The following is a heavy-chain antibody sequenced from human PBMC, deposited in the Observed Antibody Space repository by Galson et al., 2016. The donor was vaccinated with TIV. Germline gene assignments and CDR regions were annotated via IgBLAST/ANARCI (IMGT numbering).Heavy chain of an antibody. Sequence: SVKVSCKVSGYSLTEVVMHWVRQAPGKGLEWMGWINPKSGDTSYAQKFQDWVNMTRDMSISTVYMELSRLRSDDTAVYYCARIVYGSSALDVWGQGTTVTVSS. CDR2: INPKSGDT. V-gene: IGHV1-2*04. D-gene: IGHD4-17*01. CDR1: GYSLTEVV. J-gene: IGHJ6*02. CDR3: ARIVYGSSALDV.